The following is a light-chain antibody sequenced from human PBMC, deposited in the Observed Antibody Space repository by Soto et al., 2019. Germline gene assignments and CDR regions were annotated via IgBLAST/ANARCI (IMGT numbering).Light chain of an antibody. CDR3: QQYGSSPT. V-gene: IGKV3-20*01. CDR1: QSVSSSY. CDR2: GAS. Sequence: EIVLTQSPGTLSLSPGERATLSCRASQSVSSSYLAWYQQTPGQAPRLLIYGASSRATGIPDRFSGSGSGTDFTLTFSRLEPEDFAVYYCQQYGSSPTFGGGTKVDI. J-gene: IGKJ4*01.